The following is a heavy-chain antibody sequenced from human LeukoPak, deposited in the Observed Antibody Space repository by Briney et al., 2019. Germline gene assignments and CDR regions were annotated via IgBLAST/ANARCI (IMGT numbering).Heavy chain of an antibody. CDR2: INHSGST. J-gene: IGHJ6*03. V-gene: IGHV4-34*01. CDR1: GGSFSGYY. Sequence: SETLSLTCAVYGGSFSGYYWSWIRQPPGKGLEWIGEINHSGSTNYNPSLKSRVTISVDTSKNQFSLKLSSVTAADTAVYYCARASKVPYYHMDVWGKGTTVTDSS. CDR3: ARASKVPYYHMDV.